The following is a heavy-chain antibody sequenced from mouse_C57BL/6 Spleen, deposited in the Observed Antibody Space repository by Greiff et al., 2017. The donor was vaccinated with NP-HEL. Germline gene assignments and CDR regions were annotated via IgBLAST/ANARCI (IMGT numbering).Heavy chain of an antibody. V-gene: IGHV5-17*01. D-gene: IGHD1-1*02. J-gene: IGHJ4*01. CDR3: ARGGTLYYYAMDY. Sequence: EVQVVESGGGLVKPGGSLKLSCAASGFTFSDYGMHWVRQAPEKGLEWVAYISSGSSTIYYADTVKGRFTISRDNAKNTLFLQMTSLRSEDTAMYYCARGGTLYYYAMDYWGQGTSVTVSS. CDR1: GFTFSDYG. CDR2: ISSGSSTI.